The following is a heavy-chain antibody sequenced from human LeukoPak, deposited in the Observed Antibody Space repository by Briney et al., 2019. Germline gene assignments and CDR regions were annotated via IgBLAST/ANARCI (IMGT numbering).Heavy chain of an antibody. J-gene: IGHJ3*02. Sequence: PSETLSLTCTVSGGSITISSYYWGWIRQPPGKGLEWIGSIYYSGNTDYNPSLKSRVTISLDTSTNQFSLRLTSVTAADTAVYYCARPLDTSLATPFDIWGHGTMVTVSS. D-gene: IGHD2-15*01. CDR1: GGSITISSYY. CDR2: IYYSGNT. V-gene: IGHV4-39*01. CDR3: ARPLDTSLATPFDI.